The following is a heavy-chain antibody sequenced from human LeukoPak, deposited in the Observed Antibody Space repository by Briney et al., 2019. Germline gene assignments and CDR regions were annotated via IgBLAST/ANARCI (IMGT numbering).Heavy chain of an antibody. CDR3: ARWQDAFDI. Sequence: SETLSLTCTVSGGSISSYYWSWIRQPAGKGLEWIGRIYSSGGTIYNPSLKSRVTMSVDTSKNQFTLKLTSVTAADTAVYYCARWQDAFDIWGQGTMVTVSS. CDR2: IYSSGGT. V-gene: IGHV4-4*07. CDR1: GGSISSYY. J-gene: IGHJ3*02.